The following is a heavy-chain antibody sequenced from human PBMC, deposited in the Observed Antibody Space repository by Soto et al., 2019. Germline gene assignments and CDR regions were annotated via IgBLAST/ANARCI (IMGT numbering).Heavy chain of an antibody. CDR2: ISARGGSL. Sequence: EVQLLESGGGLVQPGGSLRLSCAASGFSFSSYAMVWVRQAPGKGLEWVSVISARGGSLYFAGSVKGRFTISRDNSKNVLSLEMNSLRAEDTAIYFCAKGSIEYSASVDNWGQGTLVVVSS. D-gene: IGHD5-12*01. J-gene: IGHJ4*02. CDR1: GFSFSSYA. CDR3: AKGSIEYSASVDN. V-gene: IGHV3-23*01.